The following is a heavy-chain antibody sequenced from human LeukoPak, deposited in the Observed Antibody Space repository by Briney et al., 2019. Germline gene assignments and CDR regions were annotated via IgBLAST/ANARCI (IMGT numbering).Heavy chain of an antibody. CDR3: ARGEGGSGGWYMGGYYYYGMDV. D-gene: IGHD6-19*01. CDR2: MNPNSGNT. J-gene: IGHJ6*02. Sequence: ASVKVSCKASGYTFTSYDINWVRQATGQGLEWMGWMNPNSGNTGYAQKFQGRVTMTRNTSISTAYMELSSLRSEDTAVYYCARGEGGSGGWYMGGYYYYGMDVWGQGTTVTVSS. V-gene: IGHV1-8*01. CDR1: GYTFTSYD.